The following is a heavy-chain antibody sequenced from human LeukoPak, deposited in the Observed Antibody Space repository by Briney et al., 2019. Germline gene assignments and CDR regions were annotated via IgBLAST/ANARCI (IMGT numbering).Heavy chain of an antibody. CDR1: GFTFSSYG. J-gene: IGHJ4*02. V-gene: IGHV3-30*18. D-gene: IGHD2-2*01. CDR3: AKDGSDCSRTSCYWLRDFDY. CDR2: ISDDGSNK. Sequence: GRSLRLSCAASGFTFSSYGMHWGRQAPGKGLEWVAVISDDGSNKYYADSVEGRFTISRDDSKNTLYLQMNSLRAEGPAVYYCAKDGSDCSRTSCYWLRDFDYWGQGTLVTVSS.